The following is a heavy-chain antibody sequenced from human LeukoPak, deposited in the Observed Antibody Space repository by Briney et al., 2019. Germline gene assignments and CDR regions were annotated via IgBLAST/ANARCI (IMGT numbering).Heavy chain of an antibody. CDR1: GVSISSYY. CDR3: ARETVRSGSSYYYCMDV. J-gene: IGHJ6*02. Sequence: SETLSLTCTVSGVSISSYYWSWIRQPPGKGLEWIGYIFYSGSTNYNPSLKSRATIAEDTSKNPFSLKLSSVTAADTAVYYCARETVRSGSSYYYCMDVWGQGPTVTVYS. CDR2: IFYSGST. V-gene: IGHV4-59*01. D-gene: IGHD3-22*01.